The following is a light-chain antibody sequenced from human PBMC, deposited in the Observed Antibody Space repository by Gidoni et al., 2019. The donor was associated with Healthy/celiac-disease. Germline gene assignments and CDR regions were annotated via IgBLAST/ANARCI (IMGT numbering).Light chain of an antibody. CDR3: QYYNSYRWT. Sequence: DIQMTQSPSTLSASVGDRVTITCRASQSISSWLAWYQQKPGKAPKLLIYKSSSLESGVPSRFSGIGAGSEFTLTLSSRHPDDFETYYCQYYNSYRWTFGQGTKVEIK. V-gene: IGKV1-5*03. CDR1: QSISSW. J-gene: IGKJ1*01. CDR2: KSS.